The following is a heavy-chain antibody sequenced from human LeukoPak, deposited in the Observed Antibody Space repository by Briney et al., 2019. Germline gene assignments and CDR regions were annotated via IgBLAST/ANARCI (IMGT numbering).Heavy chain of an antibody. CDR1: GFIFSNYG. D-gene: IGHD3-3*01. J-gene: IGHJ4*02. CDR3: AKTGRIAIFGVVRGEYYFDT. Sequence: GGSLRLSCAASGFIFSNYGMHWVRQAPGKGLDWVAFIRFDGSNEYYADSVKGRFTISRDNSKNTLYLQMNSLRAEDTAVYYCAKTGRIAIFGVVRGEYYFDTWGQGTLVTVSS. CDR2: IRFDGSNE. V-gene: IGHV3-30*02.